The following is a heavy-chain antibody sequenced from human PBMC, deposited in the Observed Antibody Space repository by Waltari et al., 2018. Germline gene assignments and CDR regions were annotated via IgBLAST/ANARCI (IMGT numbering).Heavy chain of an antibody. D-gene: IGHD3-10*01. CDR2: SFHSSGTT. V-gene: IGHV1-69*01. CDR3: ARESYGSGRCLDF. J-gene: IGHJ4*02. CDR1: GDTFSNYL. Sequence: QVQLVQSGAEVKEPGSSVIISCKASGDTFSNYLISWVRRAPGQGLGGMGGSFHSSGTTDYAQKFRDRVSITADASSNTAYMELNSLQFDDTAVYFCARESYGSGRCLDFWGQGTLVTVSS.